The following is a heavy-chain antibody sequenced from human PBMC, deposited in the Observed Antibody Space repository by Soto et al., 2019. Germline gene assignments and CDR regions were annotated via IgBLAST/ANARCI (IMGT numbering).Heavy chain of an antibody. Sequence: QLQLQESGSGLVKPSQTLSLTCAVSGGSISSGGYSWSWIRQRPGKGLEWIGYIYHSGSTYYNPSLTPPVTISVARSNNPFSLNLTSVTAAVTALYYFARSHAGAHLTASVPWSQGTLVTVSS. V-gene: IGHV4-30-2*01. CDR3: ARSHAGAHLTASVP. CDR1: GGSISSGGYS. D-gene: IGHD7-27*01. CDR2: IYHSGST. J-gene: IGHJ5*02.